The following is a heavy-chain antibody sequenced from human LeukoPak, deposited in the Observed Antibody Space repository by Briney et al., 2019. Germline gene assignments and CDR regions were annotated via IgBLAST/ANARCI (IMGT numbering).Heavy chain of an antibody. CDR1: GYSFTNYW. Sequence: GESLKISCKGSGYSFTNYWIGWVRQMPGQGLEWMGIIYPGDSDTRYSPSFQGQVTISADRSISTAYLQWSSLRASDTAMYYCARLREYCSGGSCYPDAFDIWGQGTMVTVSS. D-gene: IGHD2-15*01. CDR3: ARLREYCSGGSCYPDAFDI. V-gene: IGHV5-51*01. J-gene: IGHJ3*02. CDR2: IYPGDSDT.